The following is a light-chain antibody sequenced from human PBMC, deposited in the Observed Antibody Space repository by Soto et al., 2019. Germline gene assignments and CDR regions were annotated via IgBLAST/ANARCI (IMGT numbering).Light chain of an antibody. CDR2: GAS. CDR3: HQYGTSPLS. CDR1: QSVNSNY. J-gene: IGKJ3*01. Sequence: EIALTQSPGTLSLSPGERATLTCRASQSVNSNYLAWLQHKPGQAPRFLIYGASSRAAGIPDRFSGSGSGTDFTLSISRLEPEDFAMYYCHQYGTSPLSFGPGTKVDIK. V-gene: IGKV3-20*01.